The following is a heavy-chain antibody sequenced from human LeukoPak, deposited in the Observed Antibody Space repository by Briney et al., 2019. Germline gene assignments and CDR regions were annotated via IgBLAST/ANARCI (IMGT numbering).Heavy chain of an antibody. CDR3: AGSLWFGELPYGMDV. J-gene: IGHJ6*02. V-gene: IGHV1-58*02. CDR1: GFTFTSSA. CDR2: IVVGSGNT. Sequence: GTSVKVSCKASGFTFTSSAMQWVRQARGQRLEWIGWIVVGSGNTNYAQKFQERVTITRDMSTSTAYMELSSLRSEDTAVYYCAGSLWFGELPYGMDVWGQGTTVTVS. D-gene: IGHD3-10*01.